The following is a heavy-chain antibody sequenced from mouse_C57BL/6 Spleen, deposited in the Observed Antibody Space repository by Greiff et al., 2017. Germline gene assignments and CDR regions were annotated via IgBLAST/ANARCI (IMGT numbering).Heavy chain of an antibody. J-gene: IGHJ2*01. V-gene: IGHV1-50*01. D-gene: IGHD2-10*02. CDR2: IDPSCGYT. CDR3: ARRGLVFYFEY. Sequence: VQLQQPGAELVRPGASVKLSCKASGYTFTSYWMQWVKQRPEQGLEWIGGIDPSCGYTNYTQKFQGKATLTVDTSSRTAYLQLSSLTSADAAVYYCARRGLVFYFEYWGQGTTLTVSS. CDR1: GYTFTSYW.